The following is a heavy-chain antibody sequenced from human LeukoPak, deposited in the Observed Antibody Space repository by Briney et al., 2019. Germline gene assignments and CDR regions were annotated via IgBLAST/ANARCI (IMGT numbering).Heavy chain of an antibody. CDR2: IYYSGST. CDR3: ARDPTTSPFYDSSGYYDY. J-gene: IGHJ4*02. V-gene: IGHV4-61*01. CDR1: GGSISSSSYY. D-gene: IGHD3-22*01. Sequence: SETLSLTCTVSGGSISSSSYYWSWIRQPPGKGLEWIGYIYYSGSTNYNPSLKSRVTISVDTSKNQFSLKLSSVTAADTAVYYCARDPTTSPFYDSSGYYDYWGQGTLVTVSS.